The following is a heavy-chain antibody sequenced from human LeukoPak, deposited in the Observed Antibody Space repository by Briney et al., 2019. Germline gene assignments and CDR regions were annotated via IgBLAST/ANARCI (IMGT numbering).Heavy chain of an antibody. J-gene: IGHJ5*02. CDR2: MNAKSGRT. CDR1: GYSFTSDD. Sequence: GSVKVSCKASGYSFTSDDMNWVRQAPGQGLEWMGWMNAKSGRTGYARAFQGRISLPRNTSTSTAYMELSSLKSDDTAVYYCARGVGPTYVHEWFDPWGQGTLVIVSS. D-gene: IGHD3-10*02. V-gene: IGHV1-8*01. CDR3: ARGVGPTYVHEWFDP.